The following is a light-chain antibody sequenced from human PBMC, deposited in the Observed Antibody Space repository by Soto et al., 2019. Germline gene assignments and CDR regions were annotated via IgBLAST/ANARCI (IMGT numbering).Light chain of an antibody. CDR3: SSFTSRFTFV. Sequence: QSVLTQPASASGSPGQSVAISCTGTRSDVGAYNYVSWYQQHPGKAPKLMISEVTNRPSGVSDRFSGSKSGNTASLTISGLQAEDEADYYCSSFTSRFTFVFGTGTKV. CDR2: EVT. J-gene: IGLJ1*01. CDR1: RSDVGAYNY. V-gene: IGLV2-14*01.